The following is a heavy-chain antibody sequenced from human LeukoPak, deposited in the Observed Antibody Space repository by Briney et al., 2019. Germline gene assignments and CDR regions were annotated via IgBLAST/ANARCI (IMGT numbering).Heavy chain of an antibody. CDR2: ISYDGGNT. V-gene: IGHV3-30-3*01. J-gene: IGHJ4*02. Sequence: GRSLRLSCAASGFTFSSNAIHWVRQAPGKGLEWVAEISYDGGNTYYADSVKGRFTISRDNSKNTLYLQMNSLRAEDTAVYYCAKEGTGIYFDYWGQGTLVTVSS. CDR1: GFTFSSNA. D-gene: IGHD1-1*01. CDR3: AKEGTGIYFDY.